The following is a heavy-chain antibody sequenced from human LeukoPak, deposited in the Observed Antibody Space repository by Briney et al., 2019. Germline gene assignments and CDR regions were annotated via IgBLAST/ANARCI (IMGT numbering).Heavy chain of an antibody. Sequence: GESLKISCKGSGYSFTSYWIAWVRRMPGKGLEWMGIIYPGDSDTRYSPPFQGQVTISADKSISTAYLQWRTLKASDTAMYYCARQPDTSGFPNYWGQGTLVTVSS. J-gene: IGHJ4*02. V-gene: IGHV5-51*01. CDR1: GYSFTSYW. D-gene: IGHD3-22*01. CDR2: IYPGDSDT. CDR3: ARQPDTSGFPNY.